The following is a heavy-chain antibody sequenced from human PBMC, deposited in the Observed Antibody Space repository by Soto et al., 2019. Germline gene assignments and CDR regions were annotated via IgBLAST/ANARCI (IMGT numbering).Heavy chain of an antibody. CDR2: IKQDGSEK. V-gene: IGHV3-7*01. CDR1: GFTFSSYW. J-gene: IGHJ5*02. D-gene: IGHD3-3*01. CDR3: ASQYYDFWSGLNWFDP. Sequence: HPGGSLRLSCAASGFTFSSYWMSWVRQAPGKGLEWVANIKQDGSEKYYVDSVKGRFTISRDNAKNSLYLQMNSLRAEDTAVYYCASQYYDFWSGLNWFDPWGQGTLVTVSS.